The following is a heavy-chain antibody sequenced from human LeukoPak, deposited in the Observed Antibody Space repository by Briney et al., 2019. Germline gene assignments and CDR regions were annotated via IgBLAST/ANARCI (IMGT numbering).Heavy chain of an antibody. CDR3: ARDSVRGYSYGFLFDY. J-gene: IGHJ4*02. CDR2: IYTSGST. D-gene: IGHD5-18*01. V-gene: IGHV4-4*07. Sequence: SETLSLTCTVSGGSISSYYWSWIRQPAGKGLEWIGRIYTSGSTNYNPSLKCRVTMSVDTSKNQFSLKLSSVTAADTAVYYCARDSVRGYSYGFLFDYWGQGTLVTVSS. CDR1: GGSISSYY.